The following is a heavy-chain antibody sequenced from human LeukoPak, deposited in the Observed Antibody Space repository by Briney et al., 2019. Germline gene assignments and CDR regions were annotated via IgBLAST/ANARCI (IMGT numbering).Heavy chain of an antibody. Sequence: ASVKVSCKASGYTFTGYYMHWVRQAPGQGLEWMGWINPNSGGTNYAQKFQGRVTITRDTSISTAYMELSRLRSDDTAVYYCARDKWRVVPAVYYYYYYMDVWGKGTTVTVSS. CDR2: INPNSGGT. V-gene: IGHV1-2*02. J-gene: IGHJ6*03. D-gene: IGHD2-2*01. CDR3: ARDKWRVVPAVYYYYYYMDV. CDR1: GYTFTGYY.